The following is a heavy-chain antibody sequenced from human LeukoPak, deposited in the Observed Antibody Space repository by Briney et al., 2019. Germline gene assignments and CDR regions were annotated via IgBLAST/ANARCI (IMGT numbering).Heavy chain of an antibody. J-gene: IGHJ3*01. D-gene: IGHD5-18*01. CDR2: ICYSGST. Sequence: SETLSLTCTVSGGSISSSSYYWGWIRQPPGKGLEWIGSICYSGSTYYNPSLKSRVTISVDTSKNQVSLKLSSVTAADTAIYYCARIPTDTTMGRRAFDVWGQGTMVTVSS. CDR1: GGSISSSSYY. CDR3: ARIPTDTTMGRRAFDV. V-gene: IGHV4-39*07.